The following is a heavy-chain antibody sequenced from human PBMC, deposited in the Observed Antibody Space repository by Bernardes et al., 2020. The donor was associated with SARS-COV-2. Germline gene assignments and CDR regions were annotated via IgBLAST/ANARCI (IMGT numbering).Heavy chain of an antibody. CDR3: ARADWGSVDY. CDR2: IDQGGSQK. CDR1: GYPFSSYW. J-gene: IGHJ4*02. V-gene: IGHV3-7*02. D-gene: IGHD7-27*01. Sequence: GGSLRLSCAASGYPFSSYWLSWVRLAPGTGLEWVAIIDQGGSQKSYVDSVKGRFTISRDNAKNSLYLQMNTLRAEDTAVYYCARADWGSVDYWGQGTLVTVSS.